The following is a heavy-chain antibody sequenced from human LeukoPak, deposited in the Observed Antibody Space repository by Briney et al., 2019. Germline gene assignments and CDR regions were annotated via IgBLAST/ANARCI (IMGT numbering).Heavy chain of an antibody. D-gene: IGHD6-19*01. V-gene: IGHV3-30*18. CDR1: GFTFSSYG. Sequence: PGGSLRLSCAASGFTFSSYGMHWVRQAPGKGLEWVAVITYDGSNKYYADSVKGRFTISRDNSKNTLYLQMNSLRAEDTAVYYCAKVEKQRWLVRALDYWGQGTLVTVSS. CDR3: AKVEKQRWLVRALDY. CDR2: ITYDGSNK. J-gene: IGHJ4*02.